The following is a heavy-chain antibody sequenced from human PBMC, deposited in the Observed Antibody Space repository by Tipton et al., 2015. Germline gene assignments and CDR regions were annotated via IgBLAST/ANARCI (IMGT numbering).Heavy chain of an antibody. V-gene: IGHV3-23*01. J-gene: IGHJ6*02. CDR2: ISGSGGTT. Sequence: SLRLSCAASGFTFSSYGMSWVRQAPGKGLEWVSAISGSGGTTYYADSVKGRFTISRDNSKYTLYLQINSLRAEDTAVFYCAKGPGYYSYYGVDVWGQGTTVTVSS. CDR1: GFTFSSYG. CDR3: AKGPGYYSYYGVDV.